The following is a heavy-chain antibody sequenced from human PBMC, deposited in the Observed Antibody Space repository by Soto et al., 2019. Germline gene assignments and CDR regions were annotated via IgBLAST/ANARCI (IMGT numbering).Heavy chain of an antibody. V-gene: IGHV3-13*04. Sequence: EVQLVESGGALVQPGGSLRLSCAASGFSFSSYDMHWVRQAGGRGLEWVSTIGTAGDTYYQGSVEGRFTISREDAKNSLYLHMNSLRAADTAVYFCARAYSSGWRLFDHWGQGTLVTVSS. CDR2: IGTAGDT. CDR1: GFSFSSYD. CDR3: ARAYSSGWRLFDH. J-gene: IGHJ4*02. D-gene: IGHD6-19*01.